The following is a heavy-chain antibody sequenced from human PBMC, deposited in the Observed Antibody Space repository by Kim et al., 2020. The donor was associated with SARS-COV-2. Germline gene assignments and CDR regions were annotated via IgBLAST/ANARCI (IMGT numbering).Heavy chain of an antibody. CDR2: ISSSGNTI. J-gene: IGHJ4*02. Sequence: GGSLRLSCAASGFTFSDYYMNWIRQAPGKGLEWVSDISSSGNTIYYADSLKGRFTISRDNSKNSLYLQMNSLSAEDTAIYYCARSELLGRYFDSWGQGTLVTVSS. V-gene: IGHV3-11*01. CDR3: ARSELLGRYFDS. D-gene: IGHD1-26*01. CDR1: GFTFSDYY.